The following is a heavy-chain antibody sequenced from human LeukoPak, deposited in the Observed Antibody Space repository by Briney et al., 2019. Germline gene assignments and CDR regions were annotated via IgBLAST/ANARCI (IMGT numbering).Heavy chain of an antibody. CDR1: GFTFSNAW. D-gene: IGHD1-26*01. Sequence: GGSLRLSCAASGFTFSNAWMSWVRQAPGKGLEWVSAISGSGGSTYYADSVKGRFTISRDNSKNTLYLQMNSLRAEDTAVYYCAKDRVGAAAGFDYWGQGSLVTVSS. CDR3: AKDRVGAAAGFDY. V-gene: IGHV3-23*01. CDR2: ISGSGGST. J-gene: IGHJ4*02.